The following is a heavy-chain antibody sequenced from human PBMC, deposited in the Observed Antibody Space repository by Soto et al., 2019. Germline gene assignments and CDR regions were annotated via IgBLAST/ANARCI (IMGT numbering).Heavy chain of an antibody. CDR3: ANSSYSDSSGDFYDF. V-gene: IGHV3-23*01. D-gene: IGHD3-22*01. J-gene: IGHJ4*02. CDR2: IGGRATSA. Sequence: EVQLLESGGGLVPPGGSLRLSCAASGFTFSNYAMSWVRQAPGKGLEWVSGIGGRATSAYYADSVKGRFAISRDNSYNTLFLQLNSLSAEDTSVYYCANSSYSDSSGDFYDFWGQGTLVSVSS. CDR1: GFTFSNYA.